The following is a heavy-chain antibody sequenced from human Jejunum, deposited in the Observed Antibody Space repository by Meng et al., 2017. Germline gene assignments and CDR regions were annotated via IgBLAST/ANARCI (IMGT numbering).Heavy chain of an antibody. Sequence: GESLKISCSASGFTFVDYGMSWVRQAPGKGLEWVSGINWNGGCRDNADFVKGRFTVSRDKGKNSLFLQMNSLSAEDTAFYYCARDLVGPAGKHLPDAWGQGTLVTVSS. J-gene: IGHJ5*02. D-gene: IGHD2-2*01. CDR1: GFTFVDYG. CDR3: ARDLVGPAGKHLPDA. V-gene: IGHV3-20*04. CDR2: INWNGGCR.